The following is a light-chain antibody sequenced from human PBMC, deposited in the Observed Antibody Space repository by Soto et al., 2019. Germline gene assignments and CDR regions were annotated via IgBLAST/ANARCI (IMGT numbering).Light chain of an antibody. CDR1: SSDVGGYNY. CDR3: SSYTSSSTLGV. J-gene: IGLJ2*01. Sequence: QSVLTQPASVSGSPGQSITISCTGTSSDVGGYNYVYWYQQHPGKAPKLMIYDVSNRPSGVSNRFSGSKSGNTASLTLSGLQAEDYDDYYCSSYTSSSTLGVFGGGTKVTVL. V-gene: IGLV2-14*01. CDR2: DVS.